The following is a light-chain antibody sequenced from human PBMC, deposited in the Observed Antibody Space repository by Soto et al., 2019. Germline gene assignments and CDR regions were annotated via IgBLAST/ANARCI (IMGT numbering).Light chain of an antibody. V-gene: IGKV1-9*01. CDR3: QHLNSCTIP. J-gene: IGKJ3*01. CDR1: QGIANF. CDR2: GAS. Sequence: IQLTQSPSSLSASVGDRVTISCRASQGIANFLACYQQKPGKAPKLLIYGASTLQSGVPSRFSVCGSWSDFNLTIRSLQPVDVAKYYCQHLNSCTIPSGPGTKVDI.